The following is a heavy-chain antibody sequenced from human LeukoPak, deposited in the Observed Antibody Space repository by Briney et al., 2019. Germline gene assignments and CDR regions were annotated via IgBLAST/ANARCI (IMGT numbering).Heavy chain of an antibody. D-gene: IGHD2-15*01. V-gene: IGHV2-5*02. Sequence: SGPTLVKPTQTVTLTCAFSGFSLSTSGVGVGWIRQPPGKALEWLALIYWDDDKRYSPSLKSRLTITKDTSKNQVVLTMTNMDPVDTATYYCAHRLAGGQFDPWGQGTLVTVSS. CDR1: GFSLSTSGVG. J-gene: IGHJ5*02. CDR2: IYWDDDK. CDR3: AHRLAGGQFDP.